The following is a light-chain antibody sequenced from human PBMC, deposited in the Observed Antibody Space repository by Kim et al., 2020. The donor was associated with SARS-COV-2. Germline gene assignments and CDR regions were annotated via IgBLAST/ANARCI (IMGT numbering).Light chain of an antibody. Sequence: ALGQTVRITCQGDRLRTYYASWYQQKPGQAPVLVIYGKNNRPSGIPDRFSGSSSGNTGSLTITGAQAEDEADYYCYSRDSSSNSWVFGGGTQLTVL. CDR3: YSRDSSSNSWV. CDR2: GKN. CDR1: RLRTYY. J-gene: IGLJ3*02. V-gene: IGLV3-19*01.